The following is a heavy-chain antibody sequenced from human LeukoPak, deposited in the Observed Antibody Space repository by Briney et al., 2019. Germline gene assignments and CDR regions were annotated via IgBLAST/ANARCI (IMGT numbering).Heavy chain of an antibody. CDR3: ARVTVAGTHFDC. V-gene: IGHV1-69*13. J-gene: IGHJ4*02. Sequence: SVTVSCTASGGTFSSYAISWVRQAPGQGLEWMGGIIPIFGTANYAQKFQGRVTITADESTSTAYMELSSLRSEDTAVYYCARVTVAGTHFDCWGQGTLVTVSS. CDR1: GGTFSSYA. CDR2: IIPIFGTA. D-gene: IGHD6-19*01.